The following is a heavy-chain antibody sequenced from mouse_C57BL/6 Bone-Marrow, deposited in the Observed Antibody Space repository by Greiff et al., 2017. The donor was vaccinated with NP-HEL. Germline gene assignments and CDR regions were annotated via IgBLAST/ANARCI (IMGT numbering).Heavy chain of an antibody. CDR3: ASTTVVATDYYARDY. Sequence: VQLQESGPGLVAPSQSLSITCTVSGFSLTSYAISWVRQPPGKGLEWLGVIWTGGGTNYNSALKSRLSISKDNSKSQVFLKMNSLQTDDTARYYCASTTVVATDYYARDYWGQGTSVTVSS. V-gene: IGHV2-9-1*01. J-gene: IGHJ4*01. CDR1: GFSLTSYA. CDR2: IWTGGGT. D-gene: IGHD1-1*01.